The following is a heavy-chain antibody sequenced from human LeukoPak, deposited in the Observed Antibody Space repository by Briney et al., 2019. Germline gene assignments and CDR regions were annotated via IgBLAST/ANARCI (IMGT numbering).Heavy chain of an antibody. J-gene: IGHJ6*02. D-gene: IGHD4-23*01. CDR3: ARGGNSDYYYYGMDV. CDR1: GYSFTGYW. CDR2: IYPGDSDT. Sequence: GESLKISCKGSGYSFTGYWIGWVRQMPGKGLEWMGIIYPGDSDTRYSPSFQGQVTISADKSISTAYLQWSSLKASDTAMYYCARGGNSDYYYYGMDVWGQGTTVTVSS. V-gene: IGHV5-51*01.